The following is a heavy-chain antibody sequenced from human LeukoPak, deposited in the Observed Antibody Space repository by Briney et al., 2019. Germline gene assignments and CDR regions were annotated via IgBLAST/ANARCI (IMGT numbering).Heavy chain of an antibody. CDR1: GGSFSGYY. CDR2: INHSGST. J-gene: IGHJ4*02. Sequence: SETLSLTCAVYGGSFSGYYWSWIRQPPGKGLEWIGEINHSGSTNYNPSLKSRVTISVDTSKNQFSLKLSSVTAADTAVYYRARGREDTDFDYWGQGTLVTVSS. V-gene: IGHV4-34*01. CDR3: ARGREDTDFDY.